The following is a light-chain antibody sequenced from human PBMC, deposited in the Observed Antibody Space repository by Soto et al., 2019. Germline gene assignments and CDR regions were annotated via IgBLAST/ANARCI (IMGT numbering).Light chain of an antibody. CDR1: SSDVGGYEF. CDR3: CSYTNSGTIYV. J-gene: IGLJ1*01. V-gene: IGLV2-14*01. Sequence: QSALTQPASVSGSPGQSITISCTGTSSDVGGYEFVSWYQQQPGKAPKLIIYEVSNRPSGVSNRFSGSKSGNTASLTISGLQAEDEADYYCCSYTNSGTIYVFGTGTKLTVL. CDR2: EVS.